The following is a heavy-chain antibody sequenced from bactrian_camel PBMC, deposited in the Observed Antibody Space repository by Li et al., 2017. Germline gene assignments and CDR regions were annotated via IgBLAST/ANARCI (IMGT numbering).Heavy chain of an antibody. Sequence: HVQLVESGGGSVQAGGSLTLSCEASGDDLSPYCVGWLRQAPGKERESLVTIFAGGFDGLQTNYADSVGGRFTVSRDNAKKTVSLQMTGLKPQDTAMYYCAAESPSLAGWKPTSLLNQFAYNYWGQGTQVTVS. J-gene: IGHJ4*01. V-gene: IGHV3-3*01. CDR3: AAESPSLAGWKPTSLLNQFAYNY. CDR2: FAGGFDGLQT. CDR1: GDDLSPYC. D-gene: IGHD5*01.